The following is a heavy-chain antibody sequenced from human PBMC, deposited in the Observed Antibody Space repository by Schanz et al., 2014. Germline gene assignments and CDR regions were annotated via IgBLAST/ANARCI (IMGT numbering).Heavy chain of an antibody. Sequence: QVQLVQSGAEVKKPGSSVKVSCKASRSTFSSYTISWVRQARGQGLEWVGRFIPIHGIVNYAQRFQDRVRITADKSTSTAYMELSSLRSDDTAVYYCARGGGTEDVFDIWGQGTILTVSS. CDR2: FIPIHGIV. J-gene: IGHJ3*02. D-gene: IGHD1-1*01. CDR3: ARGGGTEDVFDI. V-gene: IGHV1-69*02. CDR1: RSTFSSYT.